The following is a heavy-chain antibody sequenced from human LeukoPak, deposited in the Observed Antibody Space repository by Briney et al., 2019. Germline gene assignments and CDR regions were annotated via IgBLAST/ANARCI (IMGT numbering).Heavy chain of an antibody. Sequence: PGGSLRLSCAASGFTFSSYPMHWVRQASGKGLEYVSAITSSGDSTYYANSVKGRFTISRDNSKNTLYLQMGSLRAEDMAVYYCARGGTTVTTCDYWGQGTLVTVSS. V-gene: IGHV3-64*01. J-gene: IGHJ4*02. D-gene: IGHD4-11*01. CDR2: ITSSGDST. CDR1: GFTFSSYP. CDR3: ARGGTTVTTCDY.